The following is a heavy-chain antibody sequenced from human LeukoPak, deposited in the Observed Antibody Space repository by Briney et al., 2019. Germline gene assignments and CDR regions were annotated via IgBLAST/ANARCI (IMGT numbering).Heavy chain of an antibody. J-gene: IGHJ4*02. CDR1: AYSSTNYW. CDR2: IYPGDSDT. V-gene: IGHV5-51*01. CDR3: ARRRAAAEYFDY. Sequence: GESLKISCKGSAYSSTNYWISWLSQMPGKGLEWMGIIYPGDSDTRYSPSLEGQVTTSADKSISTAYLQWSSLKGSDTAMYYCARRRAAAEYFDYWGQGTLVTVSS. D-gene: IGHD6-13*01.